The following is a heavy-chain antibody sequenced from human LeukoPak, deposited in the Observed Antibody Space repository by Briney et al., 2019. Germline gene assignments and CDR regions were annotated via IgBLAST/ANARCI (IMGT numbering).Heavy chain of an antibody. V-gene: IGHV5-51*01. CDR1: GYSFTTYW. CDR3: ARRYRSSWYYFDY. Sequence: GESLKISCKTSGYSFTTYWIGWVRQMPGKGLEWMGIIYPGDSDTRYSPSFQGQATISADKSISTAYLQWSSLKASDSAMYYCARRYRSSWYYFDYWGQGTLVTVSS. D-gene: IGHD6-13*01. J-gene: IGHJ4*02. CDR2: IYPGDSDT.